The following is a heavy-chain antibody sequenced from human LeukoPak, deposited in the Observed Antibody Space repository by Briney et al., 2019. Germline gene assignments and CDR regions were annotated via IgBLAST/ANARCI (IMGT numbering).Heavy chain of an antibody. CDR3: ARDGRYYGSGGYYDFDY. D-gene: IGHD3-10*01. CDR1: GFTFSSYA. J-gene: IGHJ4*02. CDR2: ISYDGSNK. Sequence: GGSLRLSCAASGFTFSSYAMHWVRQAPGKGLEWVAVISYDGSNKYYADSVKGRFTISRDNSKNTLYLQMNSLRAEDTAVYYCARDGRYYGSGGYYDFDYWGQGTLVTVSS. V-gene: IGHV3-30*04.